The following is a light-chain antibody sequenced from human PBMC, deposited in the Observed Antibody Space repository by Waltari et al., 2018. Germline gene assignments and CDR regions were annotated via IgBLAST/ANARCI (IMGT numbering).Light chain of an antibody. CDR2: WAS. CDR1: QTLFWSDNKRDY. J-gene: IGKJ2*01. V-gene: IGKV4-1*01. Sequence: DIVMTRSPDSLAVSLGERATVNCKSSQTLFWSDNKRDYLAWYQQKPGQSPKLLLYWASIRESGVPERFSGGGSGTDFTLTISSLQAEDVAVYYCQQYYSTPYTFGQGTKVEAK. CDR3: QQYYSTPYT.